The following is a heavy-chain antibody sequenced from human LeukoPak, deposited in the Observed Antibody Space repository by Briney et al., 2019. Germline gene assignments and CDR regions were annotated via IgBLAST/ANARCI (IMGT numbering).Heavy chain of an antibody. CDR1: GYTFTGHY. CDR2: INPNSGGT. V-gene: IGHV1-2*02. Sequence: ASVKVSCKASGYTFTGHYMHWGGQAPGQGVEGMGWINPNSGGTNYAQKFQGRVTMTRDTSISTAYMELSRLRSDDTAVYYCARDSGERGSGSYLIAYWGQGTLVTVSS. D-gene: IGHD3-10*01. CDR3: ARDSGERGSGSYLIAY. J-gene: IGHJ4*02.